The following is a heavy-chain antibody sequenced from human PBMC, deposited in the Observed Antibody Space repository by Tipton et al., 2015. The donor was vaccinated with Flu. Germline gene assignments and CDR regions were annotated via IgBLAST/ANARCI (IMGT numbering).Heavy chain of an antibody. CDR2: IKSKTDGGTT. J-gene: IGHJ6*03. V-gene: IGHV3-15*01. CDR1: GFTFSNAW. D-gene: IGHD5-24*01. Sequence: SLRLSCAASGFTFSNAWMSWVRQAPGKGLEWVGRIKSKTDGGTTDYAAPVKGRFTISRDDSKNTLYLQMNSLKTEDTAVYYCTTVVEMATINNYYYYMDVWGKGTTVTVSS. CDR3: TTVVEMATINNYYYYMDV.